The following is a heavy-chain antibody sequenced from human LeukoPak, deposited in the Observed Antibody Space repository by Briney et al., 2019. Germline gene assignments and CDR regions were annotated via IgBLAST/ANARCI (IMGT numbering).Heavy chain of an antibody. CDR2: ISNNGDST. CDR3: AKGPLHYIHGTHYFDY. V-gene: IGHV3-23*01. CDR1: GFTFSSYA. J-gene: IGHJ4*02. Sequence: GGSLRLSCAASGFTFSSYAVSWVRQAPGKGLEWVSGISNNGDSTHYADSVMGRFTISRDNSKSTLYLQMNSLRAEDTAVYYCAKGPLHYIHGTHYFDYWGQGTLVTVSS. D-gene: IGHD1-14*01.